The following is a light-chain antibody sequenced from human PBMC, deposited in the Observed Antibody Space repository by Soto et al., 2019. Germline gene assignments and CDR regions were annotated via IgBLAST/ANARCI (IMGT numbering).Light chain of an antibody. V-gene: IGLV2-23*02. Sequence: QSALTQPASVSGSPGQSITISCNGTSSDIGSYNYVSWYQQYPGKAPNLMIFEVYNRPSGVSDRFSGSKSGNTASLTISGLQAEDEADYYCCSYAGSSTLVFGGGTKLTVL. CDR2: EVY. CDR3: CSYAGSSTLV. CDR1: SSDIGSYNY. J-gene: IGLJ2*01.